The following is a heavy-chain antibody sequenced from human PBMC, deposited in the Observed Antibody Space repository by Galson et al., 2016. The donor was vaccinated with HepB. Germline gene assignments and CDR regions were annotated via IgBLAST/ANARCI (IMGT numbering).Heavy chain of an antibody. D-gene: IGHD3-22*01. CDR2: IKVDGSEK. CDR1: GFPFSSYW. J-gene: IGHJ4*02. Sequence: SLRLSCAASGFPFSSYWMSWVRQAPGKGLEWVANIKVDGSEKSYVDSVKGRFTISRDNAKNSLYLQMNSLRAEDTAVDYCATGYYHDSSGYYHHFDYWGQGTLVTVSS. CDR3: ATGYYHDSSGYYHHFDY. V-gene: IGHV3-7*01.